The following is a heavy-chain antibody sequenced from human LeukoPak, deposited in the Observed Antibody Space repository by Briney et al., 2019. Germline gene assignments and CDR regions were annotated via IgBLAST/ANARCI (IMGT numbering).Heavy chain of an antibody. CDR3: AKDSSSVTTLGLGFDY. CDR1: GFTFDDYA. J-gene: IGHJ4*02. V-gene: IGHV3-43*02. Sequence: GGSLRLSCAASGFTFDDYAMHWVRQAPGKGLGWVSVIYSGGSTYYADSVKGRFTISRDNAKNSLYLQMNSLRAEDTALYYCAKDSSSVTTLGLGFDYWGQGTLVTVSS. D-gene: IGHD4-17*01. CDR2: IYSGGST.